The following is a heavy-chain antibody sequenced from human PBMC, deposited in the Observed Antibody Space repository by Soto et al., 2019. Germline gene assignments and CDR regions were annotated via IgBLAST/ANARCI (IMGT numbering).Heavy chain of an antibody. J-gene: IGHJ4*02. CDR1: GFTFSNYA. V-gene: IGHV3-23*01. D-gene: IGHD3-22*01. CDR2: ISGSGGST. CDR3: GKYDSSDYYYGSFDY. Sequence: PGGSLRLSCAASGFTFSNYAMSWVRQAPGKGLEWVSVISGSGGSTNYADSVKGRFTISRDNSKNTLYLQMNSLRAEDTAVYYCGKYDSSDYYYGSFDYWGQGTLVTVSS.